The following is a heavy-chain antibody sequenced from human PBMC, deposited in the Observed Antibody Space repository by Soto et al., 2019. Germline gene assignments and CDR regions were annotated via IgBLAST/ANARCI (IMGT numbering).Heavy chain of an antibody. J-gene: IGHJ6*02. D-gene: IGHD2-2*01. CDR2: VSGSGDSV. CDR1: GFTFSSYG. V-gene: IGHV3-23*01. Sequence: PGGSLRLSCAAAGFTFSSYGMSWVRQAPGKGLEWVSAVSGSGDSVYYADSVRGRFTISRDNSKNTLYLQVNSLRAEDTAIYYCAKGSVVGADYSYGMDVWGQGTTVTVSS. CDR3: AKGSVVGADYSYGMDV.